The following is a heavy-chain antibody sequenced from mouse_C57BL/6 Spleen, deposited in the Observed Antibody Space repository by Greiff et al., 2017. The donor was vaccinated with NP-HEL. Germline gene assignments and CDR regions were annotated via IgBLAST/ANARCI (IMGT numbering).Heavy chain of an antibody. D-gene: IGHD1-1*01. V-gene: IGHV1-22*01. J-gene: IGHJ2*01. CDR2: INPNNGGT. Sequence: VQLKESGPELVKPGASVKMSCKASGYTFTDYNMHWVKQSHGKSLEWIGYINPNNGGTSYNQKFKGKATLTVNKSSSTAYMELRSLTSEDSAVYYCAFITTVEDYFDYWGQGTTLTVSS. CDR1: GYTFTDYN. CDR3: AFITTVEDYFDY.